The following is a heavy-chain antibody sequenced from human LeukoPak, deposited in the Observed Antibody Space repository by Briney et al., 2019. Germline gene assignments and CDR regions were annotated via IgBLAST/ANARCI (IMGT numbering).Heavy chain of an antibody. CDR2: IKSKTDGGTT. V-gene: IGHV3-15*01. D-gene: IGHD3-10*01. J-gene: IGHJ4*02. Sequence: GGSLRLSCAASGFTFSNAWMSWVRQAPGKGLEWVGHIKSKTDGGTTDYAAPVKGRFTISRDDSTNTLYLQMNSLKSEDTAVYYCTTYGSGRKFDYWGQGILVTVSS. CDR1: GFTFSNAW. CDR3: TTYGSGRKFDY.